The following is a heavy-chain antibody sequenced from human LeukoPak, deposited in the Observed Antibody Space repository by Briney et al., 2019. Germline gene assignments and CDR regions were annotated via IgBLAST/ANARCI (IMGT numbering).Heavy chain of an antibody. CDR3: TRYNVGFES. CDR2: IRSKTNSYAT. CDR1: GFTFSGSA. V-gene: IGHV3-73*01. Sequence: GGSLRLPCAASGFTFSGSATHWVRKASGKGLEWVGRIRSKTNSYATSYAASVKGRFALSRDDSKNTAYLQMNSLKTEDTAVYYCTRYNVGFESWGQGTLVTVSS. D-gene: IGHD1-1*01. J-gene: IGHJ4*02.